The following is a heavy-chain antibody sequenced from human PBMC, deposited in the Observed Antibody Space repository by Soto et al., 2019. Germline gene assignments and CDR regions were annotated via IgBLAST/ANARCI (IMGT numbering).Heavy chain of an antibody. CDR1: GFTFSSYA. V-gene: IGHV3-30-3*01. CDR3: ARDRNRYCSSTSCYGPSGDYYYYYGMDV. J-gene: IGHJ6*02. Sequence: GGSLRLSCAASGFTFSSYAMHWVRQAPGKGLEWVAVISYDGSNKYYADSVKGRFTISRDNSKNTLYLQMNSLRAEDTAVYYCARDRNRYCSSTSCYGPSGDYYYYYGMDVWGQGTTVTVSS. D-gene: IGHD2-2*01. CDR2: ISYDGSNK.